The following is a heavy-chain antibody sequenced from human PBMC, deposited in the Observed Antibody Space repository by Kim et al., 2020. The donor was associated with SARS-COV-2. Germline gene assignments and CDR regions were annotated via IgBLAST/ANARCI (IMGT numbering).Heavy chain of an antibody. V-gene: IGHV4-31*03. D-gene: IGHD3-9*01. J-gene: IGHJ4*02. CDR3: ALGILTGYYRKPTYYFDY. CDR2: IYYSGST. CDR1: GGSISSGGYY. Sequence: SETLSLTCTVSGGSISSGGYYWSWIRQHPGKGLEWIGYIYYSGSTYYNPSLKSRVTISVDTSKNQFSLKLSSVTAADTAVYYCALGILTGYYRKPTYYFDYCGQGSLVTVSS.